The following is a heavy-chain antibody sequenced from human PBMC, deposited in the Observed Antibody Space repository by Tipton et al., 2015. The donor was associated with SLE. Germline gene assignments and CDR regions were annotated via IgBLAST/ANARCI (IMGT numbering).Heavy chain of an antibody. D-gene: IGHD6-19*01. V-gene: IGHV4-59*01. CDR2: IYYSGST. Sequence: TLSLTCTVPGGSISSYYWSWIRQHPGKGLEWIGYIYYSGSTNYNPSLKSRVTISVDTSKNQFSLKLSSVTAADTAVYYCAREGGNSSGWLVYWGQGTLVTVSS. J-gene: IGHJ4*02. CDR1: GGSISSYY. CDR3: AREGGNSSGWLVY.